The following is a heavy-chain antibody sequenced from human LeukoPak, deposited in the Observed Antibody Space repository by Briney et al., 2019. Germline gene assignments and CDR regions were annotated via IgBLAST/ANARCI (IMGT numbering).Heavy chain of an antibody. V-gene: IGHV3-15*05. J-gene: IGHJ1*01. Sequence: GGSLRLSCAASGFSFNNAWMSWVRQAPGKGLEWIGRIKGKIDGGTIDYAAPVKGRFTISRDDSINTVYVQMNSLRTEDTALYFCTASRGITTFLFWGQGALVTVSS. CDR3: TASRGITTFLF. CDR2: IKGKIDGGTI. D-gene: IGHD3-22*01. CDR1: GFSFNNAW.